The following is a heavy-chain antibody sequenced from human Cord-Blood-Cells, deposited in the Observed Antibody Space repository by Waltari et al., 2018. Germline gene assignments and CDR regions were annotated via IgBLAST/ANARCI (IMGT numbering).Heavy chain of an antibody. Sequence: QMQIQQWVAVLMKPSETLSLTFAVYGGSFSGSYRRWTRQPPGKGLECIGEINHSGSTNYNPSLKSRVTISVDTSKNQFSLKLSSVTAADTAVYYCASRGTGIDYWGQGTLVTVSS. V-gene: IGHV4-34*01. D-gene: IGHD3-9*01. J-gene: IGHJ4*02. CDR1: GGSFSGSY. CDR2: INHSGST. CDR3: ASRGTGIDY.